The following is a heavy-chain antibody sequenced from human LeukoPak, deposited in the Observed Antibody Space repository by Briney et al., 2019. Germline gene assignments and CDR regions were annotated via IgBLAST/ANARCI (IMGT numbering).Heavy chain of an antibody. CDR1: GYSISSGYY. J-gene: IGHJ3*02. CDR3: ARDRTVVASNDAFDI. D-gene: IGHD2-15*01. CDR2: IYHSGST. Sequence: KASETLSLTCTVSGYSISSGYYWGWIRQPPGKGLEWIGSIYHSGSTYYNPSLKSRVTISVDTSKNQFSLKLSSVTAADTAVYYCARDRTVVASNDAFDIWGQGTMVTVSS. V-gene: IGHV4-38-2*02.